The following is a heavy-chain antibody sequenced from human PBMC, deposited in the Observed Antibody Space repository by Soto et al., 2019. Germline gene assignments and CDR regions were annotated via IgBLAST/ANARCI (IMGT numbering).Heavy chain of an antibody. V-gene: IGHV4-30-2*01. J-gene: IGHJ4*02. CDR2: IYHSGST. CDR3: ARGLYSGYDEYYFDY. Sequence: QLQLQESGSGLVKPSQTLSLTCAVSGGSISSGGYSWSWIRQPPGKGLEWIGYIYHSGSTYYNPSLTSRVTISVDRSKNQFSLKLSSVTAADTAVYYCARGLYSGYDEYYFDYWGQGTLVTVSS. D-gene: IGHD5-12*01. CDR1: GGSISSGGYS.